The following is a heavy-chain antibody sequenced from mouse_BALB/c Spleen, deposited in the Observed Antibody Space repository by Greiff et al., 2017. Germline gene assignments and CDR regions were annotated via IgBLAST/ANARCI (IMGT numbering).Heavy chain of an antibody. CDR2: INPSNGGT. Sequence: VQLQQSGAELVKPGASVKLSCKASGYTFTSYYMYWVKQRPGQGLEWIGGINPSNGGTNFNEKFKSKATLTVDKSSSTAYMQLSSLTSEDSAVYYCTRSGLLRPYYFDYWGQGTTLTVSS. J-gene: IGHJ2*01. V-gene: IGHV1S81*02. CDR3: TRSGLLRPYYFDY. CDR1: GYTFTSYY. D-gene: IGHD2-3*01.